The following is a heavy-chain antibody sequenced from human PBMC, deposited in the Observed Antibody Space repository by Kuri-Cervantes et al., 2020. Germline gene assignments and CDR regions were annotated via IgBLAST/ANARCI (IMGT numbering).Heavy chain of an antibody. Sequence: GESLKISCATSGFPFSSYWMSWVRQAPGKGLEWVANIKQDGSEKYYVDSVKGRFTISRDNAKNSLYLQMNSLRAEDTAVYYCARWGDTAMVREYYFDYWGQGTLVTVSS. J-gene: IGHJ4*02. CDR1: GFPFSSYW. V-gene: IGHV3-7*01. CDR2: IKQDGSEK. D-gene: IGHD5-18*01. CDR3: ARWGDTAMVREYYFDY.